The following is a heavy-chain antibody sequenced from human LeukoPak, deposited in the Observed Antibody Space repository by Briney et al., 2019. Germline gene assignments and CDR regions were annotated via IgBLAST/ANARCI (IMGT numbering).Heavy chain of an antibody. D-gene: IGHD1-7*01. CDR1: GFTVSSNY. CDR3: ASLNWNYGVY. J-gene: IGHJ4*02. Sequence: GGSLRLSCAASGFTVSSNYMSWVRQAPGKGLEWVSVIYSEGRTKYADSVKGRLTISRDNSKNTVNLQMNSLRVEDTAVYYCASLNWNYGVYWGQGTLVTVSS. CDR2: IYSEGRT. V-gene: IGHV3-66*02.